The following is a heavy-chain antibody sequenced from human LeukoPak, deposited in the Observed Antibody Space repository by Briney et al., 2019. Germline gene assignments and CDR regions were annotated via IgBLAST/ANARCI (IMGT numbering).Heavy chain of an antibody. V-gene: IGHV1-2*06. D-gene: IGHD6-13*01. J-gene: IGHJ4*02. CDR1: GYTFTGYY. CDR3: ARKLGSSWSLSAGSYYFDY. Sequence: ASVKVSCKASGYTFTGYYMHWVRQAPGPGLEWMGRINPNSGGTNYAQKFQGRVTMTRDTSISTAYMELSRLRSDDTAVYYCARKLGSSWSLSAGSYYFDYWGQGTLVTVSS. CDR2: INPNSGGT.